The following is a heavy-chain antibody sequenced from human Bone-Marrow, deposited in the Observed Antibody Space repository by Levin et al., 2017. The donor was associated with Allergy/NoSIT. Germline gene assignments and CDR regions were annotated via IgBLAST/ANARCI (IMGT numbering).Heavy chain of an antibody. J-gene: IGHJ6*02. CDR3: AGPSSPVTMMAVDLGDYGMDV. Sequence: GASVKVSCKAVGGTFSNYGISWVRQAPGRGLEWMGGIIPIFGEAHYAQKFRGRVSITADESTNTAYLLVSRVTSEDTAVYYCAGPSSPVTMMAVDLGDYGMDVWGQGTTVTVSS. V-gene: IGHV1-69*13. CDR1: GGTFSNYG. CDR2: IIPIFGEA. D-gene: IGHD3-22*01.